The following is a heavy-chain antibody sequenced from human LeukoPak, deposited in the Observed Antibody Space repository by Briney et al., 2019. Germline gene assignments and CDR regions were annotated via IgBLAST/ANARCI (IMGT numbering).Heavy chain of an antibody. CDR3: TRVRLGASTRYFDY. Sequence: GGSLRLSCAASGFSFSDHYMDWVRLPPGKGLEWVGRIRNKANSYGTEYAASVKGRFTISRDDSKDSLYLQMNSLRSEDTALYYCTRVRLGASTRYFDYWGQGTLVTVTS. CDR2: IRNKANSYGT. CDR1: GFSFSDHY. J-gene: IGHJ4*02. D-gene: IGHD1-26*01. V-gene: IGHV3-72*01.